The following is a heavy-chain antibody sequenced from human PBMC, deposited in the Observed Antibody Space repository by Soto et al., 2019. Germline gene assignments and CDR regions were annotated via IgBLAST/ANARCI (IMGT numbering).Heavy chain of an antibody. CDR2: ISHDGTNK. CDR1: GFTFSSYG. V-gene: IGHV3-30*03. Sequence: QVQLVESGGGVVQPGRSLRLSCAASGFTFSSYGMHWVRQAPGKGLEWVAVISHDGTNKYYGDSVKGRFTISRDNSRNTWYLQMDSLRADDRAVYYCATRGFTGQFADWGQGTLVIVSS. D-gene: IGHD3-16*01. CDR3: ATRGFTGQFAD. J-gene: IGHJ4*02.